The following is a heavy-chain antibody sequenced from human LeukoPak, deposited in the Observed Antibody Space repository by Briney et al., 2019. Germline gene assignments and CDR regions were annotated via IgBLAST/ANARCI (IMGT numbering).Heavy chain of an antibody. CDR2: IYYSATT. CDR1: GGSINSNTYY. V-gene: IGHV4-39*07. J-gene: IGHJ6*03. Sequence: PSETLSLTCIVSGGSINSNTYYWGWVRQPPGRGLEWIASIYYSATTHYNPSLKSRFTISIDTSKNQFSLKLNSVTAADTAVYYCARHLNFYYYMDVWGKGTTVTVSS. CDR3: ARHLNFYYYMDV.